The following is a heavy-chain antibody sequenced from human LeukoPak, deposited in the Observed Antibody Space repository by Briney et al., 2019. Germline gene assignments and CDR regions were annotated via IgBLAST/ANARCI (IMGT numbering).Heavy chain of an antibody. V-gene: IGHV5-10-1*01. CDR3: VRFFSWYERDAFDI. D-gene: IGHD5-12*01. CDR2: IDPSDSYT. CDR1: GYSFTSSW. J-gene: IGHJ3*02. Sequence: KIGESLKISCKGSGYSFTSSWINWVRQMPGKGLGWMGRIDPSDSYTNYSPSFQGHVTISGDKSISTAYLQWSSLKASDSAMYYCVRFFSWYERDAFDIWGQGTMVTVSS.